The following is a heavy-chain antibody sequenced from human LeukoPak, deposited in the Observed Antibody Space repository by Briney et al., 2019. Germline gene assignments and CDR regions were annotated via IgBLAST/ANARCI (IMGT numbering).Heavy chain of an antibody. V-gene: IGHV4-61*02. CDR1: GGSISSGSYY. CDR2: IYTSGST. CDR3: ARDRRGYYPGDYFDY. J-gene: IGHJ4*02. Sequence: PSETLSLTCTVSGGSISSGSYYWSWIRQPAGKGLEWIGRIYTSGSTNYNPSLKSRVTISVDTSKNQFSLKLSSVTAADTAVYYCARDRRGYYPGDYFDYWGQGTLVTVSS. D-gene: IGHD3-3*01.